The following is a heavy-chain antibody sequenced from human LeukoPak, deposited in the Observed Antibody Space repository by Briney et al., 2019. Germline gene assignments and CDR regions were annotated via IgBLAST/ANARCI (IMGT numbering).Heavy chain of an antibody. Sequence: GGSVKVSCKASGGTFSSYAISWVRQAPGQGLEWMGGIIPIFGTANYAQKFQGRVTITADESTSTAYMELSSLRSEDTAVYYCATAPLRIAAAGLYYYYGMTSGAKGPRSPSP. CDR1: GGTFSSYA. CDR3: ATAPLRIAAAGLYYYYGMTS. CDR2: IIPIFGTA. V-gene: IGHV1-69*13. D-gene: IGHD6-13*01. J-gene: IGHJ6*02.